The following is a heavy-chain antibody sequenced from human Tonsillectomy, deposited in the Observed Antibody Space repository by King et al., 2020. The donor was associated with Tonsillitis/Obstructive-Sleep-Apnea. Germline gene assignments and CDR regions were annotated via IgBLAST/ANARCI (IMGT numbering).Heavy chain of an antibody. D-gene: IGHD3-3*01. CDR1: GGSFSGYY. J-gene: IGHJ6*03. V-gene: IGHV4-34*01. Sequence: VQLQQWGAGLLKPSETLSLTCAVYGGSFSGYYWSWIRQPPGKGLEWIGEINHSGSTNYNPSLKSRVTISVDTSKNQFSLKLSSVTAADTAVYYCARGVAEYYDFWSGSLGYYYMDVWGKGTTVTVSS. CDR3: ARGVAEYYDFWSGSLGYYYMDV. CDR2: INHSGST.